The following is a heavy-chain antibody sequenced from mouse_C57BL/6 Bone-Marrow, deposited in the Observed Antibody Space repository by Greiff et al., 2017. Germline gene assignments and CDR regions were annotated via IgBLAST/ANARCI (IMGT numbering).Heavy chain of an antibody. J-gene: IGHJ1*03. Sequence: VQLQQPGAELVKPGASVKMSCKASGYTFTSYWITWVKQRPGQGLEWIGDIYPGSGSTNYNEKFKSKATLTVDTSSSTAYLQLSSLTSVDSAVYDCARPYYSNYWYFDVWGTGTTVTVSS. D-gene: IGHD2-5*01. CDR3: ARPYYSNYWYFDV. V-gene: IGHV1-55*01. CDR2: IYPGSGST. CDR1: GYTFTSYW.